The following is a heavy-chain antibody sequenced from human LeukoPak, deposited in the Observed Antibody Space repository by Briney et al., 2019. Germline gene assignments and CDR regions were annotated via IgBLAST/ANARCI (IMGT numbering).Heavy chain of an antibody. CDR1: GFTFSNAW. Sequence: GGSLRLSCAASGFTFSNAWMSWVRQAPGKGLEWVGRIKSKTDGGTTDYAAPVKGRFTISRDDSKNTLYLQMNSLKTEDTAVYYCTKEGWDLSSFDYWGQGTLVTVSS. J-gene: IGHJ4*02. CDR2: IKSKTDGGTT. D-gene: IGHD1-26*01. CDR3: TKEGWDLSSFDY. V-gene: IGHV3-15*01.